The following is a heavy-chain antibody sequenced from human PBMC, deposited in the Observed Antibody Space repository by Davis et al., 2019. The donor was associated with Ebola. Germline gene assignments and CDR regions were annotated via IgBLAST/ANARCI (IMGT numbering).Heavy chain of an antibody. Sequence: PGGSLRLSCAASGFTFSSYGMHWVRQAPGKGLEWVAVIWYDGSNKYYADSVKGRFTISRDNSKNTLYLQMNSLRAEDTAVYYCARGYGDYIWYFDLWGRGTLVTVSS. CDR3: ARGYGDYIWYFDL. J-gene: IGHJ2*01. V-gene: IGHV3-33*01. CDR2: IWYDGSNK. CDR1: GFTFSSYG. D-gene: IGHD4-17*01.